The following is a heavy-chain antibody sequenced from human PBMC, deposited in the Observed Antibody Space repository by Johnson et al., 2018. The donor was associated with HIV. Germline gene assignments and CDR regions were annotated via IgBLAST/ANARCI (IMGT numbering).Heavy chain of an antibody. CDR3: AKQNRGAFDI. J-gene: IGHJ3*02. D-gene: IGHD1/OR15-1a*01. CDR1: GFTFSSYA. Sequence: QVQLVESGGRLVQPGGSLRLSCAASGFTFSSYAMHWVRQAPGKGLEWVAVISYDGSNKYYADSVKGRFTISRDTSKNTLYFQMNGLRAEDTAVYYCAKQNRGAFDIWGQGTMVTVSS. V-gene: IGHV3-30*14. CDR2: ISYDGSNK.